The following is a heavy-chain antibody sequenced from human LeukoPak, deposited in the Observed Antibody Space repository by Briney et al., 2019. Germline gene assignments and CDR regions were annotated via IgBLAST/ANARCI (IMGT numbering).Heavy chain of an antibody. CDR1: GGSFSNYY. D-gene: IGHD1-26*01. CDR3: AREAYSGSYYVNY. Sequence: PSETLSLTCAVYGGSFSNYYWNWIRQPPGKGLEWIGEINHSGSTNYKPSLKSRVTTSVDPSKNQFSLKLSSVTAADTAVYYCAREAYSGSYYVNYWGQGTLVTVSS. CDR2: INHSGST. J-gene: IGHJ4*02. V-gene: IGHV4-34*01.